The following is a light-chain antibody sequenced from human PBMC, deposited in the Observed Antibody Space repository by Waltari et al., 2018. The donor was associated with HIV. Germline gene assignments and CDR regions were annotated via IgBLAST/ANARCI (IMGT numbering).Light chain of an antibody. J-gene: IGLJ3*02. V-gene: IGLV2-8*01. CDR3: TSYGGRNNRVL. CDR2: EVN. Sequence: QSALTQPPSAPGSPEQSVTISCTGTRSDDGNYAYVSWYQHDPGKAPKLLIYEVNKRPSGVPARFSGSKSGDTASLTVAGLQAEDEADYYCTSYGGRNNRVLFGGGTRLTVL. CDR1: RSDDGNYAY.